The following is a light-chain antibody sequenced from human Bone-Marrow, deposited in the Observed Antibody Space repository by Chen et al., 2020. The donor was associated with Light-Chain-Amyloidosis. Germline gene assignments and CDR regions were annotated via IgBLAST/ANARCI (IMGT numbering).Light chain of an antibody. V-gene: IGLV2-23*02. Sequence: QFALTQPASVSGSPGQSITISCTGTSSDVGSYNLVAWYQQHPGKAPNLMIYEVSKRPSGVSNRVSDSKCGNAASLTICGLQAEDEADYYCCSYAGSSTLGVFGGGTKLTVL. CDR1: SSDVGSYNL. CDR2: EVS. CDR3: CSYAGSSTLGV. J-gene: IGLJ3*02.